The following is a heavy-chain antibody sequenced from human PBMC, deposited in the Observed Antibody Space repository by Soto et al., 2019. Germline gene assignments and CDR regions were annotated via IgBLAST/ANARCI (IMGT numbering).Heavy chain of an antibody. CDR3: AKEPPAHHSSGWYAFDI. CDR2: ISGSGGST. CDR1: GFTFSSYA. V-gene: IGHV3-23*01. J-gene: IGHJ3*02. Sequence: GESLKISCAASGFTFSSYAMSWVRQAPGKGLEWVSAISGSGGSTYYADSVKGRFTISRDNSKNTLYLQMNSLRAEDTAVYYCAKEPPAHHSSGWYAFDIWGQGTMVTVSS. D-gene: IGHD6-19*01.